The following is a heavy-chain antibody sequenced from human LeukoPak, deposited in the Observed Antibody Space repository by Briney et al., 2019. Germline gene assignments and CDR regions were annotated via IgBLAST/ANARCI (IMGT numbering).Heavy chain of an antibody. CDR2: ISSSSSYT. J-gene: IGHJ3*02. D-gene: IGHD3-10*01. Sequence: PGGSLRLSCAASGFTFSDYYMSWIRQAPGKGLEWVSYISSSSSYTNYADSVKGRFTISRDNAKNSLYLQMNSLRAEDTAVYYCARGFMVRGAINAFDIWGQGTMVTASS. CDR3: ARGFMVRGAINAFDI. V-gene: IGHV3-11*06. CDR1: GFTFSDYY.